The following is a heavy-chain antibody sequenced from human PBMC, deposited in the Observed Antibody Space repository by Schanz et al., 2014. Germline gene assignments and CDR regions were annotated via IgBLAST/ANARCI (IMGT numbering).Heavy chain of an antibody. CDR2: IYTSGST. V-gene: IGHV4-61*02. Sequence: QVQLQESGPGLVKPSQTLSLTCTVSGGSISSGSYYWSWIRQPAGKGLEWIGRIYTSGSTNYNPSLKIGVTISVATSNTHSPLKRSSVPAADTAVYYCARDVGGCSSSTSCYAFEIWGRGTMVTVSS. J-gene: IGHJ3*02. CDR1: GGSISSGSYY. D-gene: IGHD2-2*01. CDR3: ARDVGGCSSSTSCYAFEI.